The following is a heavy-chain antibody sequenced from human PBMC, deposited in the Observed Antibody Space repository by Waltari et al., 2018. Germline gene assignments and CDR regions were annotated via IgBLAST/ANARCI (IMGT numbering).Heavy chain of an antibody. V-gene: IGHV4-4*02. J-gene: IGHJ5*02. CDR2: VLSTGKT. Sequence: QLQLQESGPGPVKPSGTLSLSSAVSGYSVTRPNWWSWVRQSPQRGLAWIGQVLSTGKTNYSPSFASRVTMSLDASSNQFSLKVTSATAADTAVYYCARDRGRGLYLDAWGPGTLVTVSP. D-gene: IGHD2-15*01. CDR1: GYSVTRPNW. CDR3: ARDRGRGLYLDA.